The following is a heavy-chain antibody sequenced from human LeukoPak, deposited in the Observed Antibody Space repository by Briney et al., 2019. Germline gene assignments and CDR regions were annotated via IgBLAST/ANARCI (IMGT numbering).Heavy chain of an antibody. CDR1: GGSFSGYY. Sequence: KPSETLSLTCAVYGGSFSGYYWSWIRQPPGKGLEWIGEINHSGSTNYNPPLKSRVTISVDTSKNQFSLKLSSVTAADTAVYYCARGLYSRGYGMDVWGQGTTVTVSS. CDR2: INHSGST. J-gene: IGHJ6*02. CDR3: ARGLYSRGYGMDV. V-gene: IGHV4-34*01. D-gene: IGHD6-13*01.